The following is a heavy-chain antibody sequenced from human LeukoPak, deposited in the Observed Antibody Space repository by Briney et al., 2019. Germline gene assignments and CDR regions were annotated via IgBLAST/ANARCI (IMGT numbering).Heavy chain of an antibody. D-gene: IGHD5-18*01. J-gene: IGHJ6*03. CDR2: INPSGGST. CDR3: ARDRTAMVTPAYYMDV. Sequence: ASVKVSCKASGYTFTSYYMHWVRQAPGQGLEWMGIINPSGGSTSYVQKFQGRVTMTRDTSTSTVYMELSSLRSEDTAVYYCARDRTAMVTPAYYMDVWGKGTTVTVSS. CDR1: GYTFTSYY. V-gene: IGHV1-46*01.